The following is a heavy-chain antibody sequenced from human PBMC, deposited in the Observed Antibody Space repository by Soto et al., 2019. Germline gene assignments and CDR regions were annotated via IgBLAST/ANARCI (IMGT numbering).Heavy chain of an antibody. Sequence: GGSLSLSCAASGFTFSSYAMSWVRQAPGKGLEWVSAISGSGGSTYYADSVKGRFTISRDNSKNTLYLQMNSLRAEDTAVYYCAKGMRASSSSYFDYWGQGTLVTVSS. D-gene: IGHD6-6*01. CDR2: ISGSGGST. CDR1: GFTFSSYA. J-gene: IGHJ4*02. V-gene: IGHV3-23*01. CDR3: AKGMRASSSSYFDY.